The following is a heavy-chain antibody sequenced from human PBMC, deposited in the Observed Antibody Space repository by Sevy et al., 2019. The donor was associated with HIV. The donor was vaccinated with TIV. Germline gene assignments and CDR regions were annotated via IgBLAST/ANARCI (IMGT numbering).Heavy chain of an antibody. D-gene: IGHD3-10*01. J-gene: IGHJ3*02. Sequence: ASVKVSCKVSGYTLTELSMHWVRQAPGKGLEWMGGFDPEDGETIYAQKFQGRVTMTEDTSTDTAYMELSSLRSEDTAVYYCATTPISMVRGGADAFDIWGQGTMVTVSS. CDR3: ATTPISMVRGGADAFDI. CDR1: GYTLTELS. CDR2: FDPEDGET. V-gene: IGHV1-24*01.